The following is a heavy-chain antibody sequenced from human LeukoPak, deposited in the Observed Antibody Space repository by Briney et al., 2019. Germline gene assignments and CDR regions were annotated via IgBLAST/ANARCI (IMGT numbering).Heavy chain of an antibody. D-gene: IGHD1-14*01. CDR2: IKKDGSEK. V-gene: IGHV3-7*03. CDR1: GFTFSSYW. CDR3: AKPARTDYVDY. J-gene: IGHJ4*02. Sequence: GGSLRLSCAASGFTFSSYWMSWVRQAPGKGLEWVANIKKDGSEKYYVDSVKGRFTISRDNAKKSLYLQMNSLRAEDTAVYYCAKPARTDYVDYWGQGTLVTVSS.